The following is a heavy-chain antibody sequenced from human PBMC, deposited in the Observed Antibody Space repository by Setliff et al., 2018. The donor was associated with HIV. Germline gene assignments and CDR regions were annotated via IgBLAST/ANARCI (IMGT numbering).Heavy chain of an antibody. CDR3: ARPSRVDAFDI. J-gene: IGHJ3*02. Sequence: PGESLTISCKGSGYIFSKFWIGWVRQMPGKGLEWMGMMFPRDSDARYSPSFQGQVTMPADLSNSSAYLHWNSLKASDSAIYYCARPSRVDAFDIWGQGTVVTVSS. V-gene: IGHV5-51*01. CDR1: GYIFSKFW. D-gene: IGHD3-3*01. CDR2: MFPRDSDA.